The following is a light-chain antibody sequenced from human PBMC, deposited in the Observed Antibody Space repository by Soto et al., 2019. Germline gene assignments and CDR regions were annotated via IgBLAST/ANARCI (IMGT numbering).Light chain of an antibody. CDR2: KAS. Sequence: DIQMTQSPXPLPATIGARVTITCRASQSSSAWLAWYQQKPGKAPRLLIYKASTLEIGVPSRFSGSGSGTEFTLTISSLQPDDVAIYYCQQYNDYSWTFGQGTKVDIK. V-gene: IGKV1-5*03. CDR1: QSSSAW. CDR3: QQYNDYSWT. J-gene: IGKJ1*01.